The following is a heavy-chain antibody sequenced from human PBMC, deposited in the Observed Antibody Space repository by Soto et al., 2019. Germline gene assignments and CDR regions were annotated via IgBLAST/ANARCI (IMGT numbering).Heavy chain of an antibody. Sequence: PGGSLRLSCAASGFTFSSYEMNWVRQAPGKGLEWVSYISSSGSTIYYADSVKGRFTISRDNAKNSLYLQMNSLRAEDTAVYYCASRSPRVVADAFDIWGQGTMVTVSS. V-gene: IGHV3-48*03. CDR2: ISSSGSTI. CDR3: ASRSPRVVADAFDI. J-gene: IGHJ3*02. D-gene: IGHD2-21*01. CDR1: GFTFSSYE.